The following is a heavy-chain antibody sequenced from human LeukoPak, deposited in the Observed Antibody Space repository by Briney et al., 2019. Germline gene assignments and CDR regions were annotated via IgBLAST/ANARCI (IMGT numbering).Heavy chain of an antibody. CDR2: RYYSGNT. Sequence: PSETLSLTCTVSGGSISSSDYYWGWIRQPPGKGLEWTGNRYYSGNTYYNPSLKSRVTISVDTSKNQFPLKVSSVTAADTAVYYCARRVFGSGRHDYWGQGTLVTVSS. D-gene: IGHD3-10*01. CDR1: GGSISSSDYY. CDR3: ARRVFGSGRHDY. J-gene: IGHJ4*02. V-gene: IGHV4-39*01.